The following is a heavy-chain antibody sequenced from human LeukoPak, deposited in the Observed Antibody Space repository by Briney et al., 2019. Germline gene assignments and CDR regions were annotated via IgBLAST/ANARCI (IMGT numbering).Heavy chain of an antibody. D-gene: IGHD1-26*01. CDR1: GGSISSYY. V-gene: IGHV4-59*01. CDR3: ARGGARHNYFDS. J-gene: IGHJ4*02. Sequence: KSSETLSLTCTVSGGSISSYYWSWIRQPPGKGLEWIGYIYYSGSTNYNPSLKSRVTISVDTSKNQFSLKLSSVTAADTDVYYGARGGARHNYFDSWGQRTPGTVSS. CDR2: IYYSGST.